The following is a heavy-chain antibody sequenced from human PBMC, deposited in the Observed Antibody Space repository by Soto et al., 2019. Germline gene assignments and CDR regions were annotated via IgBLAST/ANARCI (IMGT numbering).Heavy chain of an antibody. CDR1: NISLSNEDY. D-gene: IGHD3-10*01. CDR3: ARGAPRGIIHDFDT. V-gene: IGHV4-38-2*01. J-gene: IGHJ4*02. CDR2: IHQRGSP. Sequence: SETLSLTCAASNISLSNEDYWGWIRQPPGKGLELIGSIHQRGSPYYNPSLKSRLTISIDMSKRQFSLRRSSWTAADKSFYYCARGAPRGIIHDFDTWGQGSLVTVSS.